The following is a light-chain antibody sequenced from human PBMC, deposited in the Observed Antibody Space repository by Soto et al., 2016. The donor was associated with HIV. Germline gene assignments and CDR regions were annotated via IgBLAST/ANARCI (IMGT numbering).Light chain of an antibody. CDR1: QSINRW. J-gene: IGKJ1*01. CDR2: KAS. Sequence: IQMTQSPSTLSASVGDRVTITCRTSQSINRWLAWYQQKPGKAPKLLIYKASTLESGVPSRFSGSGSGTESTLTISSLQPDDFATYFCQQSFTYPRTFGQGTKVDIK. V-gene: IGKV1-5*03. CDR3: QQSFTYPRT.